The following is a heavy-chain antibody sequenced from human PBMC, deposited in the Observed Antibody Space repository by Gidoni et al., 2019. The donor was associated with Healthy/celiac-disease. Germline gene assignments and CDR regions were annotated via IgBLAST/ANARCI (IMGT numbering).Heavy chain of an antibody. CDR1: GFTFSSYS. D-gene: IGHD3-10*01. CDR3: ARDGDTMVRGVIIPGVDGMDV. CDR2: ISSSSSTI. J-gene: IGHJ6*02. Sequence: EVQLVESGGGLVQPGGSLRLSCAASGFTFSSYSMTWVRQAPGKGLEWVSYISSSSSTIYYADSVKGRFTISRDNAKNSLYLQMNSLRDEDTAVYYCARDGDTMVRGVIIPGVDGMDVWGQGTTVTVSS. V-gene: IGHV3-48*02.